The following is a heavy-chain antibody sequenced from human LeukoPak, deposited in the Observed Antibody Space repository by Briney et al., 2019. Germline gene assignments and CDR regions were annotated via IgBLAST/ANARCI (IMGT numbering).Heavy chain of an antibody. CDR1: VDSLSSYY. J-gene: IGHJ6*02. CDR2: IYYSGGT. V-gene: IGHV4-59*03. Sequence: SETLSLTCTHSVDSLSSYYSSRVRQPPGEGPKWSGYIYYSGGTNYNPSLKSRVTISVDTSKNQFSRNLSSMTAADTARHFSATQGRIAVAGKPIYYYYGMDVWGQGTTVTVSS. D-gene: IGHD6-19*01. CDR3: ATQGRIAVAGKPIYYYYGMDV.